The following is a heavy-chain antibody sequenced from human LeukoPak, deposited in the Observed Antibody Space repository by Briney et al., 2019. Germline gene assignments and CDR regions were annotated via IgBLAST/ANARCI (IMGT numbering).Heavy chain of an antibody. CDR3: ARDRIAAAGTLFDY. J-gene: IGHJ4*02. CDR2: INPNSGGT. D-gene: IGHD6-13*01. V-gene: IGHV1-2*02. Sequence: ASVKVSCKASGYTFTCYYMHWVRQAPGQGLEWMGWINPNSGGTNYAQKFQGRVTITRDTSISTAYMELSRLRSDDTAVYYCARDRIAAAGTLFDYWGQGTLVTVSS. CDR1: GYTFTCYY.